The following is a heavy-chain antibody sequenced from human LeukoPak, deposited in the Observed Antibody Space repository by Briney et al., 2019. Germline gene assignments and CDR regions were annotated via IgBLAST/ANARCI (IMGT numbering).Heavy chain of an antibody. J-gene: IGHJ4*02. CDR1: GFTFSSYW. V-gene: IGHV3-7*01. D-gene: IGHD1-26*01. CDR3: ARDKIVGATNFDY. Sequence: PGGSLRLSCAASGFTFSSYWMSWVRQAPGKGLEWVANIKQDGSEKYYVDSAKGRFTISRDNAKNSLYLQMNSLRAEDTAVYYCARDKIVGATNFDYWGQGTLVTVSS. CDR2: IKQDGSEK.